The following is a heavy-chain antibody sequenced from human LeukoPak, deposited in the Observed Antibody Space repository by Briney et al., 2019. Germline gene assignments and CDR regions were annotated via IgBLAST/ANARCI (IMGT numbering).Heavy chain of an antibody. Sequence: GGSLRLSCAASGFTFSSYAITWVRQAPGKGLEWVSVISGSGGSTYYADSVKGRFTISRDNSKNTLYLQMNSLRAEDTAVYYCAKDSPARGPFDIWGQGTMVTVSS. CDR2: ISGSGGST. J-gene: IGHJ3*02. D-gene: IGHD6-25*01. CDR1: GFTFSSYA. CDR3: AKDSPARGPFDI. V-gene: IGHV3-23*01.